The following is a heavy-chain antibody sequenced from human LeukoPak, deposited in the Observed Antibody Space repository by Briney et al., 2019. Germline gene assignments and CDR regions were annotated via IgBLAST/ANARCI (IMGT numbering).Heavy chain of an antibody. D-gene: IGHD5-12*01. V-gene: IGHV3-21*01. J-gene: IGHJ4*02. CDR3: AGGRLVATSKAVAIDY. Sequence: PGGSLRLSCAASGFTFSGYTMNWVRQAPGKGLEWVSSITSSSSYIYYADSVKGRFTISRDNAKNTLYLQMNNLRADDTAVYYCAGGRLVATSKAVAIDYWGQGTLVTVSS. CDR2: ITSSSSYI. CDR1: GFTFSGYT.